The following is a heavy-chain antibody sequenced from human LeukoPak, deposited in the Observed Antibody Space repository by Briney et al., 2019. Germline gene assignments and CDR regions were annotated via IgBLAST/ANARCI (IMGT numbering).Heavy chain of an antibody. Sequence: GASVKVSCKASGYTFTSYYMHWVRQAPGQGLEWMGVINRSGDTTAYAQKFQGRVTMTKDASTSTVYMELRSLRSEDTAVYYCARRDSSGWSAFDYWGQGTLVTVSS. D-gene: IGHD6-19*01. CDR2: INRSGDTT. V-gene: IGHV1-46*01. CDR1: GYTFTSYY. J-gene: IGHJ4*02. CDR3: ARRDSSGWSAFDY.